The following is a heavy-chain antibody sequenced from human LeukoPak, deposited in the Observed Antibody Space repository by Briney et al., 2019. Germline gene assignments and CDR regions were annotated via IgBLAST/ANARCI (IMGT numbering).Heavy chain of an antibody. V-gene: IGHV2-70*01. D-gene: IGHD5-12*01. CDR2: IDWADDK. CDR3: ARTRRSGYDYGSYYYYGMDV. Sequence: ESGPALVKPTQTLTLTCTFSGFSLSTSGMCVSWIRQPPGKALEWLALIDWADDKYYSTSLKTRLTISNDTSKNQVVLTMTNMDPVDTATYYCARTRRSGYDYGSYYYYGMDVWGKGTTVTVSS. J-gene: IGHJ6*04. CDR1: GFSLSTSGMC.